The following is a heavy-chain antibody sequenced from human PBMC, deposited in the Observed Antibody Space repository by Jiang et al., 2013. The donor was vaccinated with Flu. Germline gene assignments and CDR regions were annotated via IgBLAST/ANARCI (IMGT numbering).Heavy chain of an antibody. D-gene: IGHD6-13*01. Sequence: QTLSLTCAISGDSVSSNSAAWNWIRQSPSRGLEWLGRTYYRSKWYNDYAVSVKSRITINPDTSKNQFSLQLNSVTPEDTAVYYCARTAYSSSWYSAGYNWFDPWGQGTLVTVSS. V-gene: IGHV6-1*01. CDR1: GDSVSSNSAA. CDR2: TYYRSKWYN. J-gene: IGHJ5*02. CDR3: ARTAYSSSWYSAGYNWFDP.